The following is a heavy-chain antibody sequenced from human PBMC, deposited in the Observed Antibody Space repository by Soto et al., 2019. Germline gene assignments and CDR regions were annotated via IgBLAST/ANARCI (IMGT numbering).Heavy chain of an antibody. CDR1: GGSFNSYY. D-gene: IGHD2-8*01. CDR3: ARDAYPNWFDF. J-gene: IGHJ5*01. V-gene: IGHV4-4*07. Sequence: QVPLQGSGPGLVKPSETLSLTCNVSGGSFNSYYWSWIRQPAGQGLEWIGRISSGGSAIYNPSLKSRVTISVDTSKNQFSLRLTSVTAADTAVYFCARDAYPNWFDFWGQGTLVTVSS. CDR2: ISSGGSA.